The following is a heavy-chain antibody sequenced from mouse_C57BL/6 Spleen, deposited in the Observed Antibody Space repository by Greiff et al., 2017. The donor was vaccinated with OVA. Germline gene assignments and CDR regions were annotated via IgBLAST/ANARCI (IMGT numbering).Heavy chain of an antibody. Sequence: EVKLMESGGGLVQPGGSLSLSCAASGFTFTDYYMSWVRQPPGKALEWLGFIRNKANGYTTEYSASVKGRFTISRDNSQSILYLQMNALRAEDSATYYCASHSGYYFDYWGQGTTLTVSS. CDR1: GFTFTDYY. CDR3: ASHSGYYFDY. D-gene: IGHD1-2*01. J-gene: IGHJ2*01. CDR2: IRNKANGYTT. V-gene: IGHV7-3*01.